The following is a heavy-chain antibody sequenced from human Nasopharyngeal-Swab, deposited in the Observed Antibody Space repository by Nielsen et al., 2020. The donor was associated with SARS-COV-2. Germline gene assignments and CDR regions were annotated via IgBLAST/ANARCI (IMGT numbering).Heavy chain of an antibody. J-gene: IGHJ6*02. V-gene: IGHV3-21*01. CDR3: ARDDRAVDTAMFVYFYGMDV. Sequence: WIREPPGEGLEWCLSISSRSSYIYYADSVKGRFTISRDNAKYSLYLHMSSLRAEDTAVSYCARDDRAVDTAMFVYFYGMDVWGQGTTVTVSS. D-gene: IGHD5-18*01. CDR2: ISSRSSYI.